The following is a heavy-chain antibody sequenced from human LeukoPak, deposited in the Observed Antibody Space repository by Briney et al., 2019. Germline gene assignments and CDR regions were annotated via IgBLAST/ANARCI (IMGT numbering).Heavy chain of an antibody. CDR1: GYTFTSFG. CDR2: ISTYNGNT. Sequence: GASVKVSCKASGYTFTSFGISWVRQAPGQGLEWIGWISTYNGNTNYVRKFQGRVSMTTDSSMNTAYMELRGLRSGDTAVYFCARDHYDSFLWKNPHIFDSWGQGTLVTVSS. J-gene: IGHJ4*02. V-gene: IGHV1-18*01. CDR3: ARDHYDSFLWKNPHIFDS. D-gene: IGHD3-22*01.